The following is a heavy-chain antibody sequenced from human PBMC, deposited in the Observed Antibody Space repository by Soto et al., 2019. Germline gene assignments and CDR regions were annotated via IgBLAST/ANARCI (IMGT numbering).Heavy chain of an antibody. J-gene: IGHJ4*02. D-gene: IGHD3-10*02. CDR2: INPSTGTT. Sequence: QVQLVQSGAEVKKPGASVKVSCKASGYTFTNDYMHWVRQAPGQGLEWMGIINPSTGTTSYAQKFQGRVSITRDTSTSRVHMELRVLRSDVTAVYYCASAWWDSVRGGKEFDYWGKGTLVTVSS. CDR1: GYTFTNDY. CDR3: ASAWWDSVRGGKEFDY. V-gene: IGHV1-46*01.